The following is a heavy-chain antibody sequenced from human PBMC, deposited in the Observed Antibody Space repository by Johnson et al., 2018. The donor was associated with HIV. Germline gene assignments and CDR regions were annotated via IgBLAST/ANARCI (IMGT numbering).Heavy chain of an antibody. CDR2: IRSDGSNR. D-gene: IGHD3-22*01. Sequence: QVQLVESGGGLVQPGGSLRLSCAASGFTFSSYWLSWVRQAPGPGLEWVAFIRSDGSNRYYADSVMGRFTISRDNSKNTLYLQMNSLRAEDTAVYYCAKRGSTMIGGAGAFDIWGQGTMVTVSP. CDR1: GFTFSSYW. CDR3: AKRGSTMIGGAGAFDI. V-gene: IGHV3-30*02. J-gene: IGHJ3*02.